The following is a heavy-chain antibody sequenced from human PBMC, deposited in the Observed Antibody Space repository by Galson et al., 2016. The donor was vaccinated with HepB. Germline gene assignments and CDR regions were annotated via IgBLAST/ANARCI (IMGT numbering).Heavy chain of an antibody. V-gene: IGHV3-30*03. J-gene: IGHJ4*02. CDR2: ISYDGTEK. CDR3: AWGMVFARH. D-gene: IGHD2-8*01. Sequence: SLRLSCAATGFPFSNYGMHWGRQAPGKGLEWAAVISYDGTEKYYADSVKGRFTIPRDNSKNTLYLQMNSLRVEDTAVYYCAWGMVFARHWGQGTLVTVSS. CDR1: GFPFSNYG.